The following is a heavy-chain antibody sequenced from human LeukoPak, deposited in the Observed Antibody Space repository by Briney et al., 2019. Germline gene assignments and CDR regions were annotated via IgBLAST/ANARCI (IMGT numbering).Heavy chain of an antibody. V-gene: IGHV3-48*01. Sequence: GGSLRLSCAASGFTFSSYSMNWVRQAPGKGLEWVSYISSSSSTIYYADSVKGRFTISRDNAKNSLYLQMNSLRAEDTAVYYCARGGYKYYFDYWGQGTLVTVSS. CDR3: ARGGYKYYFDY. CDR1: GFTFSSYS. CDR2: ISSSSSTI. D-gene: IGHD5-18*01. J-gene: IGHJ4*02.